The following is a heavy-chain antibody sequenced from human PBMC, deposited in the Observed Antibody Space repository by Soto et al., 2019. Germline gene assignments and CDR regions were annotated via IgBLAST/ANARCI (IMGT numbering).Heavy chain of an antibody. J-gene: IGHJ6*02. D-gene: IGHD1-26*01. CDR3: ARGYRENCFYAMTV. Sequence: QVQLVQSGAEVKMPGSSVRVSCKASGGSFSKYGISWVRQAPGQGLEWMGGIIPMFGIGNYAEKFLGRVTITADESTSTSHRELSILRSQDTAVYCCARGYRENCFYAMTVCGQGNTVTVS. CDR2: IIPMFGIG. CDR1: GGSFSKYG. V-gene: IGHV1-69*01.